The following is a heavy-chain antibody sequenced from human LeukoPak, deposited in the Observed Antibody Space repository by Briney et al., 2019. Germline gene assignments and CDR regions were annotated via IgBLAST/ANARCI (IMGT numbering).Heavy chain of an antibody. V-gene: IGHV3-30*04. J-gene: IGHJ4*02. Sequence: PGRSLRLSCGASGFIFSSYALHWVRQAPGKGLEWVAAISYDGGNTYYAGSVKGRFTISRDNSKNTLYLQMESLRAEDTAVYYCARGRYSGYDSGYFDYWGQGTLVTVSS. CDR3: ARGRYSGYDSGYFDY. CDR2: ISYDGGNT. D-gene: IGHD5-12*01. CDR1: GFIFSSYA.